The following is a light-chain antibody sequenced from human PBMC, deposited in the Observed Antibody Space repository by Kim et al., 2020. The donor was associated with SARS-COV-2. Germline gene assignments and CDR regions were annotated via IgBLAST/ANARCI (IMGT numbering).Light chain of an antibody. V-gene: IGKV3-11*01. Sequence: SPGERATLYCRASQSVSSYLAWYQQKPGQAPRLLIYDASNRATGIPARFSGSGSGTDFTLTISSLEPEDFAVYYCQQRSNWPPWTFGQGTKVDIK. CDR3: QQRSNWPPWT. CDR1: QSVSSY. J-gene: IGKJ1*01. CDR2: DAS.